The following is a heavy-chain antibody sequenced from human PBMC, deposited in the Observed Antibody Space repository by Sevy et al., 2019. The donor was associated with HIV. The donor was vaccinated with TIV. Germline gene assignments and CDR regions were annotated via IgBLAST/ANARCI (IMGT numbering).Heavy chain of an antibody. CDR2: IYYSGST. Sequence: SETLSLTCTVSGGSISSGDYYWSWIRQPPGKGLEWIGYIYYSGSTYYNPSLKSRVTISVDTSKNQFSLKLSSVTVADTAVYYCARDSGSYQEVDYWGQGTLVTVSS. J-gene: IGHJ4*02. D-gene: IGHD1-26*01. V-gene: IGHV4-30-4*01. CDR1: GGSISSGDYY. CDR3: ARDSGSYQEVDY.